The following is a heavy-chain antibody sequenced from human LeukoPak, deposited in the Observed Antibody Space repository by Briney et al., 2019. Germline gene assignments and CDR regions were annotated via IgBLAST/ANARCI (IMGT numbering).Heavy chain of an antibody. J-gene: IGHJ4*02. D-gene: IGHD3-22*01. V-gene: IGHV4-34*01. CDR2: INHSGTT. Sequence: SETLSLTCAVYGESLSGYYWNWNRQPPGKGPEWIGEINHSGTTKYNPSPKRRRTLLVDTSKNHFSLKLMSVTSADTAVYYCARAPGLLQTYFDSGGQGPLATVS. CDR3: ARAPGLLQTYFDS. CDR1: GESLSGYY.